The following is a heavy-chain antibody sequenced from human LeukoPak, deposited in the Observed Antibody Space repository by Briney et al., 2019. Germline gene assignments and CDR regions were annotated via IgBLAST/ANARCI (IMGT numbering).Heavy chain of an antibody. V-gene: IGHV4-59*01. J-gene: IGHJ6*02. CDR1: GGSISSYY. CDR2: IYYSGST. D-gene: IGHD5-24*01. CDR3: ARLRRDGDNPTGMDV. Sequence: PSETLSLTCTVAGGSISSYYWSWIRQPPGKGLEWNGYIYYSGSTIYNPSLKSRVTISVDTSKNQFSLKLSSVTAADTAVYYCARLRRDGDNPTGMDVWGQGTTVTVSS.